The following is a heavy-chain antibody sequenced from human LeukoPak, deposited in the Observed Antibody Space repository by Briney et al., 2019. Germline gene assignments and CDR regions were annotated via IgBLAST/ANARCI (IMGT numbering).Heavy chain of an antibody. CDR2: ISSGGGGSTI. CDR1: GFTFSNLE. Sequence: PGGSLRLSCAASGFTFSNLEMSWVRQAPGKGLEWLSHISSGGGGSTIYYADSVRGRFTISRDNAKNSLYLQMNSLRAEDTGLYYCARDQGDHATDFWGPGTLVTVSS. CDR3: ARDQGDHATDF. V-gene: IGHV3-48*03. J-gene: IGHJ4*02. D-gene: IGHD2-21*02.